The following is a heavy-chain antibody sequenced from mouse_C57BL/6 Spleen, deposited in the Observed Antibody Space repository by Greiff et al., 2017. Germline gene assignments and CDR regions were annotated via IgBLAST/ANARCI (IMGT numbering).Heavy chain of an antibody. V-gene: IGHV5-4*01. J-gene: IGHJ4*01. CDR1: GFTFSSYA. Sequence: EVQRVESGGGLVKPGGSLKLSCAASGFTFSSYAMSWVRQTPEKRLEWVATISDGGSYTYYPDNVKGRFTISRDNAKNNLYLQMSHLKSEDTAMYYCARERAQATFAMDYWGQGTSVTVSS. CDR3: ARERAQATFAMDY. CDR2: ISDGGSYT. D-gene: IGHD3-2*02.